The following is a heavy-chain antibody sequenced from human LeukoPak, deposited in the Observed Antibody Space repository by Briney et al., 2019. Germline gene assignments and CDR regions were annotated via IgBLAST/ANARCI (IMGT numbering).Heavy chain of an antibody. V-gene: IGHV1-46*01. CDR1: GYTFTSYY. J-gene: IGHJ6*02. Sequence: ASVKVSCKASGYTFTSYYMHWVRQAPGQGLEWMGIINPSVGSTSYAQKFQGRVTMTRDTSTSTVYMELSSLRSEDTAVYYCAREAWGYSYGYGRYYYYGMDVWGQGTTVTVSS. D-gene: IGHD5-18*01. CDR2: INPSVGST. CDR3: AREAWGYSYGYGRYYYYGMDV.